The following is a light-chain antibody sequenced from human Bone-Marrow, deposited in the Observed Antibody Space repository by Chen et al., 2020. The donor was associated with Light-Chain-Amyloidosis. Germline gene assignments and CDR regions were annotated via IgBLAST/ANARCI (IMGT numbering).Light chain of an antibody. Sequence: NFMLTQPHSVSESPGKTVIISCTRSSGSIATNYVQWYQQRPGSSPTTVIYEDDQRPSGVPDRLSGSIDRSSNAASLTSSGLKTEGEADYCCQSYQGSSQGVFGGGTKLTVL. CDR3: QSYQGSSQGV. CDR1: SGSIATNY. CDR2: EDD. J-gene: IGLJ3*02. V-gene: IGLV6-57*01.